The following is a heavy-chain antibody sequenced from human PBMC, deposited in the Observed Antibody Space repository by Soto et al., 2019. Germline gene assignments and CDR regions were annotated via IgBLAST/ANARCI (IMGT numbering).Heavy chain of an antibody. J-gene: IGHJ4*02. D-gene: IGHD4-17*01. CDR3: VKDALTTVAYYFDY. CDR2: ISRDSRSI. Sequence: GRSLRLSCVHPGFTLTNNGMQWVRQAPVKGLEWSAGISRDSRSISYGASMKGRFTISRDNAKNSLYLQLNSLRADEKALYYCVKDALTTVAYYFDYWGQGALVSVYS. CDR1: GFTLTNNG. V-gene: IGHV3-9*01.